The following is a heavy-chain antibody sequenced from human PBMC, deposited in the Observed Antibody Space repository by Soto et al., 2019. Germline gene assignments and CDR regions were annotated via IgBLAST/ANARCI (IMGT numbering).Heavy chain of an antibody. CDR2: IIPIYGTT. V-gene: IGHV1-69*13. CDR1: EGTFSSYA. D-gene: IGHD2-15*01. J-gene: IGHJ5*02. CDR3: ARDLGGCSAGSCRYNWFDP. Sequence: GASVKVSCKASEGTFSSYAISWVRQAPGQEQERMGGIIPIYGTTNYAQKFQDRVTVTADESTSTAFMELSSLRSQDTAVYYCARDLGGCSAGSCRYNWFDPWGQGTLVTSPQ.